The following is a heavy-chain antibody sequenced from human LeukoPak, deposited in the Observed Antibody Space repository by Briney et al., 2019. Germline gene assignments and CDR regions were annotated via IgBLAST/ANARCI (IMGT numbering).Heavy chain of an antibody. J-gene: IGHJ4*02. Sequence: QPGGSLRLSCATSGCTLSSRDMNWVRQAPGKGLEWISYIAISDTATLYADSVKGRFTISRDNAKNSLYLQMNSLRVEDTAVYYCATDTPGELDFGYWGQGTLVTVSS. V-gene: IGHV3-48*03. CDR2: IAISDTAT. D-gene: IGHD1-26*01. CDR1: GCTLSSRD. CDR3: ATDTPGELDFGY.